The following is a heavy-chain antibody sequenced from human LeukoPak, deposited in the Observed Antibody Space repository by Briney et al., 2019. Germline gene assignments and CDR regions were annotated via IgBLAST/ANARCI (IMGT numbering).Heavy chain of an antibody. Sequence: TETLLLTCTVPVGSLSSYYWGWIRQPAGEGLELIQHFYSTGNTNYNPPLKSRVTLSVDRSKKQFSLRLTSVTAADTAVYFCATLVSTRYYFDYWGQGTLVTVFS. D-gene: IGHD5/OR15-5a*01. V-gene: IGHV4-4*07. CDR2: FYSTGNT. CDR3: ATLVSTRYYFDY. CDR1: VGSLSSYY. J-gene: IGHJ4*02.